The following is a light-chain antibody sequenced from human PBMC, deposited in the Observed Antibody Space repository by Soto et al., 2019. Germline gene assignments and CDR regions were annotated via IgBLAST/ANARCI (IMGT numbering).Light chain of an antibody. V-gene: IGLV3-9*01. CDR3: QVWDTSSAL. Sequence: SYELTQPLSVSAALGQTARISCGGDNIGSKNVHWYQQKPGQAPVLVIYNDDNRPSGIPERFSGSNSGSTATLTISRAQAGDEADYYCQVWDTSSALIGGGTKLTVL. CDR1: NIGSKN. CDR2: NDD. J-gene: IGLJ2*01.